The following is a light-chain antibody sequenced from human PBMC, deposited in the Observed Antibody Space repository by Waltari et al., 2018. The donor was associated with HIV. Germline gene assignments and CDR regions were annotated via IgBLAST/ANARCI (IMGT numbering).Light chain of an antibody. CDR2: GNN. CDR1: SSNIGARAHFD. J-gene: IGLJ3*02. Sequence: QSVLTQPPSVSGAPGQTVTISCTGSSSNIGARAHFDVHWYQQLPGTAPNRLIYGNNNRPSGVPDRFSGSKSGASASLAITGLQAEDEADYYCQSYDTRLSGSVFGGGTKLTVL. CDR3: QSYDTRLSGSV. V-gene: IGLV1-40*01.